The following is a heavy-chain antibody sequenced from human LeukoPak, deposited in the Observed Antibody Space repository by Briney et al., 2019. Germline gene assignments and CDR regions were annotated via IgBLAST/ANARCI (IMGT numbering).Heavy chain of an antibody. V-gene: IGHV3-23*01. CDR1: GFTFGTYG. D-gene: IGHD7-27*01. J-gene: IGHJ2*01. CDR2: ITGSSTWT. CDR3: ARELVSLGTGYFDL. Sequence: GGSLRLSCEASGFTFGTYGMTWVRQAPGKGLEWVSGITGSSTWTYYADSVKGRFTISRDNSKNTLQLQMHSLRAEDTAIYYCARELVSLGTGYFDLWGRGTLLTVSS.